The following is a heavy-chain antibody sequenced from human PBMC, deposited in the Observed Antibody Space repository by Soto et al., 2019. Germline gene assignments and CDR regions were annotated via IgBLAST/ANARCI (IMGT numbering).Heavy chain of an antibody. CDR3: ARDPLGVSGYYYSYFDY. Sequence: VAVIWYDGSNKYYADSVKGRSTISRDNSKNTLYLQMNSLRAVDTAVYYCARDPLGVSGYYYSYFDYWGQGTLVTVSS. D-gene: IGHD3-22*01. CDR2: IWYDGSNK. J-gene: IGHJ4*02. V-gene: IGHV3-33*01.